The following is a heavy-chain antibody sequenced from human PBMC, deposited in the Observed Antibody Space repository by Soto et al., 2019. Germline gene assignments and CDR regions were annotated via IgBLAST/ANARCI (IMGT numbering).Heavy chain of an antibody. CDR1: GGSISSSSYY. D-gene: IGHD6-6*01. CDR2: IYYSGST. Sequence: PSETLSLTCTVSGGSISSSSYYWGWIRQPPGKGLEWIGSIYYSGSTYYNPSLKSRVTISVDTSKNQFSLKLSSVTAADTAVYYCARHSPPSIAARRTLNWFDPWGQGTLVTV. V-gene: IGHV4-39*01. J-gene: IGHJ5*02. CDR3: ARHSPPSIAARRTLNWFDP.